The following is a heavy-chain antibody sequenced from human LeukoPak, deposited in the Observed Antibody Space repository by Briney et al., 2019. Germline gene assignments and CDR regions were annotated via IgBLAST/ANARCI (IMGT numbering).Heavy chain of an antibody. CDR2: INHSGST. D-gene: IGHD3-10*01. Sequence: SETLSLTCAVYGGSFSGYYWSWIRQPPGKGLEWIGEINHSGSTNYNPSLKSRVTISVDTSKNQFSLKLSSVTAADTAVYYCASSKGGYYGSGSYGPNWFDPWGQGTLVTVS. CDR3: ASSKGGYYGSGSYGPNWFDP. CDR1: GGSFSGYY. V-gene: IGHV4-34*01. J-gene: IGHJ5*02.